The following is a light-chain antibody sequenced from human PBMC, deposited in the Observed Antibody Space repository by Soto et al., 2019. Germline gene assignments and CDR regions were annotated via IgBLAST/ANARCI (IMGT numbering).Light chain of an antibody. CDR3: RHYGSSPHT. V-gene: IGKV3-20*01. J-gene: IGKJ2*01. Sequence: EIVLTQSPGTLSLSPGERATLSCRASESVSSSYLTWYQQKPGQTPRLLIFGASSRATGIPDRFSGSGSGTDFTLTISRLEPEDFAVYYCRHYGSSPHTFGQGTKLEIK. CDR2: GAS. CDR1: ESVSSSY.